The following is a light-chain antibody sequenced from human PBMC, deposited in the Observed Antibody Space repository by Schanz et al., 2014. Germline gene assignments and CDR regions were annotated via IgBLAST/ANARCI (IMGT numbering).Light chain of an antibody. Sequence: QSVLTQREEASGTPGQRVTISCSGSSSNIGSNYVYWYQQLPGTAPKLLIYKNNQRPSGVPDRFSGSKSGTSASLAISGLRSEDEADYYCAAWDDSLSGHGVFGGGTKVTVL. V-gene: IGLV1-47*01. CDR1: SSNIGSNY. CDR3: AAWDDSLSGHGV. J-gene: IGLJ3*02. CDR2: KNN.